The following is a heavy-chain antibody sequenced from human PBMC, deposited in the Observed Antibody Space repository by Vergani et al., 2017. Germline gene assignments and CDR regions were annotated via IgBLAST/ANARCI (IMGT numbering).Heavy chain of an antibody. CDR1: GFTVSSNY. D-gene: IGHD1-1*01. CDR2: IYSGGST. J-gene: IGHJ2*01. CDR3: ARSPQRYWYFDL. Sequence: EVQLVESGGGLVQPGGSLRLSCAASGFTVSSNYMSWVRQAPGKGREWVSVIYSGGSTYYADSVKGRFTISRPNSNDTLYLQMNSRRAEDTAVYYCARSPQRYWYFDLWGRGTLVTVSS. V-gene: IGHV3-53*04.